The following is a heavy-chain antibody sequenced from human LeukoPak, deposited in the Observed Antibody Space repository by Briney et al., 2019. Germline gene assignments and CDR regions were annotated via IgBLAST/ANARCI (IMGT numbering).Heavy chain of an antibody. CDR1: GFTFSSYW. Sequence: GSLRLSCAASGFTFSSYWMGWIRQPPGKGLEWIGYIYYSGSTNYNPSLKSRVTISVDTSNNQFSLRLSSVTAADTALYYCARYNSGSYSYYFDYWGQGTLATVSS. CDR2: IYYSGST. D-gene: IGHD1-26*01. CDR3: ARYNSGSYSYYFDY. V-gene: IGHV4-59*08. J-gene: IGHJ4*02.